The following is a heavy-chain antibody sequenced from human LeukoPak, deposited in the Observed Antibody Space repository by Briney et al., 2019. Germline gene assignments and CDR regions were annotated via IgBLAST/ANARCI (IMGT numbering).Heavy chain of an antibody. J-gene: IGHJ6*03. CDR1: GYTFTSYG. V-gene: IGHV1-18*01. CDR3: ARDWVGSSWYSDYYYYMDV. D-gene: IGHD6-13*01. Sequence: ASVKASCKASGYTFTSYGISWVRQAPGQGLEWMGWISAYNGNTNYAQKLQGRVTMTTDTSTSTAYMELRSLRSDDTAVYYCARDWVGSSWYSDYYYYMDVWGKGTTVTVSS. CDR2: ISAYNGNT.